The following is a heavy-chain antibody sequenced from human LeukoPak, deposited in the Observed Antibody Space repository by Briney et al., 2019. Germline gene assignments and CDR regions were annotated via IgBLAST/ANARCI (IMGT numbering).Heavy chain of an antibody. V-gene: IGHV4-61*10. CDR3: ARWGGYDFWSGYYTYYYYYMDV. CDR1: GGSISSGSYY. D-gene: IGHD3-3*01. Sequence: SETLSLTCTVSGGSISSGSYYWSWIRQPAGKGLEWIGEINHSGSTNYNPSLKSRVTISVDTSKNQFSLKLSSVTDADTAVNYCARWGGYDFWSGYYTYYYYYMDVWGKGTTVTVSS. J-gene: IGHJ6*03. CDR2: INHSGST.